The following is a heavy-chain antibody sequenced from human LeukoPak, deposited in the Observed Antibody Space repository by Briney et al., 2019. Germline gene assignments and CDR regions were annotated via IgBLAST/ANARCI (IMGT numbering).Heavy chain of an antibody. J-gene: IGHJ4*02. CDR1: GFTFRMYV. V-gene: IGHV3-23*01. D-gene: IGHD3-22*01. CDR3: AKDGLSYDGSTHVYYFQS. Sequence: GGSLRLSCTASGFTFRMYVMSWVRQAPGKGLESVASIIYDGRHTYYAASVKGRFTISRDNSQNTLYLQMNSLRAEDTALYYCAKDGLSYDGSTHVYYFQSLGQGTLVTVSS. CDR2: IIYDGRHT.